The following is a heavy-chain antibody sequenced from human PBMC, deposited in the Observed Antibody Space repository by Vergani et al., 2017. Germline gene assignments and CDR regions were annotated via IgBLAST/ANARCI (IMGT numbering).Heavy chain of an antibody. D-gene: IGHD1-26*01. CDR2: ISSSSSTI. CDR1: GFTFSSYS. V-gene: IGHV3-48*02. J-gene: IGHJ3*02. CDR3: AGDRDVGPLI. Sequence: EVQLVESGGGLVQPGGSLRLSCAASGFTFSSYSMNWVRQAPGKGLEWVSYISSSSSTIYYADSVKGRFTISRDKAKHSLYLQMNSLRDEDTAVYYCAGDRDVGPLIWGQGTMVTVSS.